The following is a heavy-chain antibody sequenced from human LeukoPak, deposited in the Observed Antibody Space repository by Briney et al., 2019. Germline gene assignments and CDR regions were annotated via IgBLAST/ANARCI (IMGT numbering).Heavy chain of an antibody. D-gene: IGHD6-13*01. J-gene: IGHJ4*02. V-gene: IGHV3-30-3*01. CDR2: ISYDGSNK. CDR3: ARDTAGAVDY. Sequence: GGSLGLSCAASGFTFSSYAMHWVRQAPGKGLEWVAVISYDGSNKYYADSVKGRFTISRDNSKNTLYLQMNSLRAEDTAVYYCARDTAGAVDYWGQGTLVTVSS. CDR1: GFTFSSYA.